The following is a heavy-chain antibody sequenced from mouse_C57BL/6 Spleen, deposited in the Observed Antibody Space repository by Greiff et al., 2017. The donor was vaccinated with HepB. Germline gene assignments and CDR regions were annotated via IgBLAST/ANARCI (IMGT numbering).Heavy chain of an antibody. CDR1: GYAFSSYW. V-gene: IGHV1-80*01. CDR3: ARGGDYDDPYYAMDY. CDR2: IYPGDGDT. D-gene: IGHD2-4*01. Sequence: QVQLQQSGAELVKPGASVKISCKASGYAFSSYWMNWVKQRPGKGLEWIGQIYPGDGDTNYNGKFKGKATLTADKSSSTAYMQLSSLTSEDSAVYFCARGGDYDDPYYAMDYWGQGTSVTVSS. J-gene: IGHJ4*01.